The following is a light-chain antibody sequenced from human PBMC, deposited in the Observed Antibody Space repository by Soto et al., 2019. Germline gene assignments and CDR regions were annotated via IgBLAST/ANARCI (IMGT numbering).Light chain of an antibody. V-gene: IGKV3-20*01. CDR2: GAS. CDR1: QSVSSAY. J-gene: IGKJ2*01. Sequence: EIVLTQSPGTLSLSPGERATLSCRASQSVSSAYLAWYQQIPGQAPRTLIYGASSRATGIPARFSGSGSGTDFTLSMSGLEPEDFAVYYCEQSGSSFYTFGQGTRLEIK. CDR3: EQSGSSFYT.